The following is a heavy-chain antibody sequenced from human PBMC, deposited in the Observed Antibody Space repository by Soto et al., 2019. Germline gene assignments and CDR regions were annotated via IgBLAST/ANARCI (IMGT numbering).Heavy chain of an antibody. D-gene: IGHD6-13*01. Sequence: SETLSLTCTVSGGSISSYYWSWIRQPPGKGLEWIGYIYYSGSTNYNPSLKSRVTISVDTSKNQFSLKLSSVTAADTAVYYCASSIAAADPYYYYYGMDVWGQGTTVTVSS. V-gene: IGHV4-59*01. CDR2: IYYSGST. CDR3: ASSIAAADPYYYYYGMDV. CDR1: GGSISSYY. J-gene: IGHJ6*02.